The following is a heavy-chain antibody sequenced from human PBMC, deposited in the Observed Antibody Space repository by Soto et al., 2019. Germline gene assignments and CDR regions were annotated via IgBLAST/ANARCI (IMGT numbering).Heavy chain of an antibody. V-gene: IGHV3-30-3*01. CDR1: GFTFSSYA. CDR2: ISYDGSNK. CDR3: ARGGDVYYYRFLDY. J-gene: IGHJ4*02. D-gene: IGHD3-10*01. Sequence: GGSLRLSCAASGFTFSSYAMHWVRQAPGKGLEWVAVISYDGSNKYYADSVKGRFTISRDNSKNTLYLQMNSRRAEDTPVYYCARGGDVYYYRFLDYWGQGTLVTVSS.